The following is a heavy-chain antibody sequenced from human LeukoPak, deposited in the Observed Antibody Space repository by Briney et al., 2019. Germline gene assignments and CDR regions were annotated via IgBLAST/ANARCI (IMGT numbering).Heavy chain of an antibody. CDR2: IRQDGSEK. J-gene: IGHJ4*02. CDR1: GFTFSDYW. CDR3: ARSSGWYEYYFDY. Sequence: GGSLRLSCAASGFTFSDYWMSWVRQALGKGLEWVANIRQDGSEKYYVDSVKGRFTISRDNAKNSLYLQMNSLRAEDTAVYYCARSSGWYEYYFDYWGQGTLVTVSS. D-gene: IGHD6-19*01. V-gene: IGHV3-7*01.